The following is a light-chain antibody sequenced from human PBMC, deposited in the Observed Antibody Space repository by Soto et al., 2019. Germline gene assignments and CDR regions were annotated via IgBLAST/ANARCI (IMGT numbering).Light chain of an antibody. CDR1: QSVASN. CDR3: QQYHNWPPQYT. J-gene: IGKJ2*01. CDR2: GAS. Sequence: EIVMTQSPASLSVSPGDGATLSYWASQSVASNVAWYQQRPGQGPRLLIHGASTRAAGVPARFSGSGSGTDFPLTISSLQSEDFAVYYCQQYHNWPPQYTFGQGTKLQIK. V-gene: IGKV3-15*01.